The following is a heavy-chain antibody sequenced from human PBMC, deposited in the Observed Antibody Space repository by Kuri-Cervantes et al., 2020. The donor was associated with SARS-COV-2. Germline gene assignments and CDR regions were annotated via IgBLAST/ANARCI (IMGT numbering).Heavy chain of an antibody. J-gene: IGHJ6*02. Sequence: GSLRLSCTVSGGSISSSSYYWGWIRQPPGKGLEWIGSIYYSGSTYYNPSLKSRVTISVDTSKNQFSLKLSSVTAADTAVYYCARNYYDSSGYLNYYYYYGMDVWGQGTTVTVSS. V-gene: IGHV4-39*01. CDR2: IYYSGST. CDR1: GGSISSSSYY. CDR3: ARNYYDSSGYLNYYYYYGMDV. D-gene: IGHD3-22*01.